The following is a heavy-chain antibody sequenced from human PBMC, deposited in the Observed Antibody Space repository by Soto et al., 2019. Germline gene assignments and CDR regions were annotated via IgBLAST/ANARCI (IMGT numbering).Heavy chain of an antibody. CDR2: ISGYNGNT. CDR1: GYVFTTYG. D-gene: IGHD3-10*01. CDR3: ARVAFARADFGESRDV. V-gene: IGHV1-18*01. Sequence: ASVKVSCKAFGYVFTTYGITWVRQAPGQGLEWMGWISGYNGNTNYAQKFQGRVTMTTDTSTSTAYMELRSLISDDTAVYYCARVAFARADFGESRDVWGQGTAVTVSS. J-gene: IGHJ6*02.